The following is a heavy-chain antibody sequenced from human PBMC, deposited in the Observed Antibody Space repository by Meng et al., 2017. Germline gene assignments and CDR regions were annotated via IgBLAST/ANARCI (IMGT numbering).Heavy chain of an antibody. V-gene: IGHV1-3*01. CDR3: ARDHGYDILTGSPPGDY. D-gene: IGHD3-9*01. Sequence: VHSGAAGRHPGASVKVSCKASGYSFTSYVMHWVRQAPGQRLEWMGWISAGNGNTKYSQRFQGRVTMTRDTSISTAYMELSRLRSDDTAVYYCARDHGYDILTGSPPGDYWGQGTLVTVSS. CDR2: ISAGNGNT. CDR1: GYSFTSYV. J-gene: IGHJ4*02.